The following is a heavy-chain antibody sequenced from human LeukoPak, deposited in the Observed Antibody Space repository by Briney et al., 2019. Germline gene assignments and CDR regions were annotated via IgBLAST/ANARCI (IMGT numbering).Heavy chain of an antibody. Sequence: GGSLRLPCAASGFTFSNYAMSWVRQAPGKGLEWVSAISGNGGSTYYADSVKGRFTISRDNSKNTLFLEMNSLRAEDTAVYYCAKALTSGWYLDAFNIWGQGTMVTVSS. D-gene: IGHD6-19*01. CDR3: AKALTSGWYLDAFNI. V-gene: IGHV3-23*01. CDR2: ISGNGGST. CDR1: GFTFSNYA. J-gene: IGHJ3*02.